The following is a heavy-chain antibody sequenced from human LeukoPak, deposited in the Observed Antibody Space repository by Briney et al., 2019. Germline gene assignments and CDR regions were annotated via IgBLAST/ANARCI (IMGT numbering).Heavy chain of an antibody. Sequence: GGSLRLSCAASGFTFSSYSMNWVRQAPGKGLEWVSYISSSSSTIYYADSVKGRFIISRDNAKNSLYLQMNSLRAEDTAVYYCACYFDYWGQGTLVTVSS. CDR1: GFTFSSYS. CDR2: ISSSSSTI. J-gene: IGHJ4*02. CDR3: ACYFDY. V-gene: IGHV3-48*01.